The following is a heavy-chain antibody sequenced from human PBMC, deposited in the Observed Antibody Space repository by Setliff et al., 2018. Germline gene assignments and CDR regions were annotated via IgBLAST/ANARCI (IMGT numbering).Heavy chain of an antibody. J-gene: IGHJ5*02. CDR2: ISSSSSYI. D-gene: IGHD3-3*01. CDR3: ARDKLRFLENWFDP. Sequence: GESLKISCEASGFTFSSYSMNWVRQAPGKGLEWVSSISSSSSYIYYADSVKGRFTISRDNAKNSLYLQMNSLRAEDTAVYYCARDKLRFLENWFDPWGQGTLVTVSS. CDR1: GFTFSSYS. V-gene: IGHV3-21*01.